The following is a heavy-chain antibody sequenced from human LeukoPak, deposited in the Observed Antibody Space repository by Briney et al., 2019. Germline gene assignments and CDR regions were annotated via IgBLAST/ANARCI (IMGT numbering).Heavy chain of an antibody. CDR2: ISSSSSYI. D-gene: IGHD2-2*01. Sequence: GGSLRLSCAASGFTFSSYSMNWVRQAPGKGLEWVSSISSSSSYIYYADSVKGRFTISRDNAKNSLYLQMNSLRAEDTELYYCAVGKDSLGYCSSTSCSQAYWGQGTLVTVSS. CDR3: AVGKDSLGYCSSTSCSQAY. V-gene: IGHV3-21*01. CDR1: GFTFSSYS. J-gene: IGHJ4*02.